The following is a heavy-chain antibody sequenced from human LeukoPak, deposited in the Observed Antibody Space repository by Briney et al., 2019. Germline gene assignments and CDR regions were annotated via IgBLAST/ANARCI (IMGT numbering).Heavy chain of an antibody. CDR3: ASSPGYCSGGSCSLIDY. CDR2: IYTSGST. J-gene: IGHJ4*02. Sequence: SETLSLTCTVSGGSISSGSYYWSWIRQPAGKGLEWIERIYTSGSTNYNPSLKSRVTISVDTSKNQFSLKLSSVTAADTAVYYCASSPGYCSGGSCSLIDYWGQGTLVTVSS. D-gene: IGHD2-15*01. CDR1: GGSISSGSYY. V-gene: IGHV4-61*02.